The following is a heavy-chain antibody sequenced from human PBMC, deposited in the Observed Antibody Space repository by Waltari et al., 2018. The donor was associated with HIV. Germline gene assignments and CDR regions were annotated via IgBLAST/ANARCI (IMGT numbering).Heavy chain of an antibody. D-gene: IGHD6-19*01. V-gene: IGHV4-38-2*02. CDR2: IYHSGST. CDR3: ARGTSSGWFGSDGTNWFDP. J-gene: IGHJ5*02. CDR1: GYSISSGYY. Sequence: QVQLQESGPGLVKPSETLSLTCTVSGYSISSGYYWGWIRQPPGKGLEWIGSIYHSGSTYYNPSLKSRVTISVDTSKNQCSLKLSSVTAADTAVYYCARGTSSGWFGSDGTNWFDPWGQGTLVTVSS.